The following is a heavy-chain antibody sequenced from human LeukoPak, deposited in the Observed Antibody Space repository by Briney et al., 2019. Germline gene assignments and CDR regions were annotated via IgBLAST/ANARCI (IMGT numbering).Heavy chain of an antibody. V-gene: IGHV1-46*01. CDR2: INPSGGST. J-gene: IGHJ4*02. D-gene: IGHD3-22*01. Sequence: GASVKVSCKASGYTFTSYYMHWVRQAPGQGLEWMGIINPSGGSTSYAQKFQGRVTMTRDMSTSTVYMELSSLGSEDTAVYYWARAYYYDSSGYYSTYFDYWGQGTLVTVSS. CDR3: ARAYYYDSSGYYSTYFDY. CDR1: GYTFTSYY.